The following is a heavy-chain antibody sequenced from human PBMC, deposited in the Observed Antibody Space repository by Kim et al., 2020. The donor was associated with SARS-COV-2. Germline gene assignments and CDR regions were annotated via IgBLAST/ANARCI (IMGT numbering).Heavy chain of an antibody. Sequence: KGRFTISRDNSKNTLYLQMNSLRAEDTAVYYCAKEAGITMIVVVITNLDYWGQGTLVTVSS. V-gene: IGHV3-23*01. J-gene: IGHJ4*02. D-gene: IGHD3-22*01. CDR3: AKEAGITMIVVVITNLDY.